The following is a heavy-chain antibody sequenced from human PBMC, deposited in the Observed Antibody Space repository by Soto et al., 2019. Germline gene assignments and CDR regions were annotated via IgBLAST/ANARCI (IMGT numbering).Heavy chain of an antibody. J-gene: IGHJ5*02. CDR3: ARAGMIRGVIITECWFDP. D-gene: IGHD3-10*01. CDR2: IYYSGST. CDR1: GGSISSGDYY. Sequence: SETLSLTCTVSGGSISSGDYYWSWIRQPPGKGLEWIGYIYYSGSTYYNPSLKSRVTISVDTSKNQFSLKLSSVTAADTAVYYCARAGMIRGVIITECWFDPWGQGTLVTVSS. V-gene: IGHV4-30-4*01.